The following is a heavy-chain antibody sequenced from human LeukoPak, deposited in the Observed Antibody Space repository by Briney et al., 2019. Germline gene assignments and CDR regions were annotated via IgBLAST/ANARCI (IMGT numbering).Heavy chain of an antibody. CDR3: AKDPLPLCGGDCYSYFDY. V-gene: IGHV3-30*18. D-gene: IGHD2-21*02. CDR2: ISYDGSNK. J-gene: IGHJ4*02. CDR1: GFTFRSYG. Sequence: GGSLRLSCAVSGFTFRSYGMHWVRQAPGKGLEGVAVISYDGSNKYYADSVKGRFTISRDNSKNTLYLQMNSLRAEDTAVYYCAKDPLPLCGGDCYSYFDYWGQGTLVTVSS.